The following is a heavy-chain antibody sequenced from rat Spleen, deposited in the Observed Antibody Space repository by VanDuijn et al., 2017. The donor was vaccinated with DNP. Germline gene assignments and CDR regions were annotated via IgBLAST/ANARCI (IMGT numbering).Heavy chain of an antibody. CDR2: ISTSGSRT. V-gene: IGHV5-25*01. CDR1: GFTFSNYY. J-gene: IGHJ2*01. CDR3: ARHVDF. Sequence: EVQLVESGGGLVQPGRSLKLSCAASGFTFSNYYMAWVRQAPKKGLEWVATISTSGSRTYYPDSVKGRFTISRDNAKSSLYLQMNSLRSEDTTTYYCARHVDFWGQGVMVTVSS.